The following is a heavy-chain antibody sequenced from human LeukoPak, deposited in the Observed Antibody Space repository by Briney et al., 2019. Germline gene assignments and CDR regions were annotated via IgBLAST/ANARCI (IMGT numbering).Heavy chain of an antibody. D-gene: IGHD6-13*01. CDR2: IRAGGYDT. CDR3: ARLSSTWYYFDY. CDR1: GFTFNNYA. V-gene: IGHV3-23*01. Sequence: GGSLRLSCAASGFTFNNYAMSWVRQAPGKGLEWVSGIRAGGYDTYHADSVKDRFTISRNTSKNTLELQMSTLEASDTAMYYCARLSSTWYYFDYWGQGALVTVSS. J-gene: IGHJ4*02.